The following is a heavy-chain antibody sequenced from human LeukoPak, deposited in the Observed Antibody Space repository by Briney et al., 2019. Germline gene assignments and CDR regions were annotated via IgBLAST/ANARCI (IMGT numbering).Heavy chain of an antibody. CDR1: KFTFSSYW. D-gene: IGHD1-1*01. V-gene: IGHV3-7*01. Sequence: PGGSLRLSCAASKFTFSSYWMSWVRQAPGKGLEWVANTKQDGNEKYYVDSVKGRFTISRDNAKNSPYLQMNSLRAEDTAVYYCARGVPTGIDYFDYWGQGTLVTVSS. CDR2: TKQDGNEK. J-gene: IGHJ4*02. CDR3: ARGVPTGIDYFDY.